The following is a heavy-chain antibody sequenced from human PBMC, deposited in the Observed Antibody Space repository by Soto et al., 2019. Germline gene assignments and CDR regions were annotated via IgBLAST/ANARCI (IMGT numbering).Heavy chain of an antibody. CDR1: GYSFTNYW. V-gene: IGHV5-51*01. CDR3: ARQIQYCSGGSCFPDEAFDI. CDR2: IWPGDSEI. D-gene: IGHD2-15*01. Sequence: GESLKISCKASGYSFTNYWIGWVRQMPGKGLEWMGIIWPGDSEIRYSPSFQGQVTISADKSITTAYLQWYSLRASDTAIYYCARQIQYCSGGSCFPDEAFDIWGQGTMVTVSS. J-gene: IGHJ3*02.